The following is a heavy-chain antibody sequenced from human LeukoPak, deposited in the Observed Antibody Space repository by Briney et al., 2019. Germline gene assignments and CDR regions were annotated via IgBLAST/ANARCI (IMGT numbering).Heavy chain of an antibody. J-gene: IGHJ4*02. CDR1: GGSISSYY. CDR2: IYTSGST. CDR3: ARRAVTTEFDY. D-gene: IGHD4-17*01. V-gene: IGHV4-4*07. Sequence: SETLSLTCTVSGGSISSYYWSWIRQPAGKGLEWIGRIYTSGSTNYNPSLKSRLTISIDTSKNQFSLKLSSVTAADTAVYYCARRAVTTEFDYWGRGTVVTVSS.